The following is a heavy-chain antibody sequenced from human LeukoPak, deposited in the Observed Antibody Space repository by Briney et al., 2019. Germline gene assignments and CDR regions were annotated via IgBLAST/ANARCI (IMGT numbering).Heavy chain of an antibody. J-gene: IGHJ4*02. V-gene: IGHV3-15*01. CDR3: TLIQGWGSGSYYRDF. CDR1: GFSISSDW. Sequence: GGSLRLSCAASGFSISSDWMSWVRQAPGKGLEWVARVKSRSAGETTDYAAPVKGRFTISRDDSKNTLYLQMNSLKTEDTAVYYCTLIQGWGSGSYYRDFWGQGTLVTVSS. CDR2: VKSRSAGETT. D-gene: IGHD3-10*01.